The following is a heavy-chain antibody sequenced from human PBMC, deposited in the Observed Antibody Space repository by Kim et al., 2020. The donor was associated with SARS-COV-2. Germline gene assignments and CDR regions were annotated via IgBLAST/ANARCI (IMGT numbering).Heavy chain of an antibody. V-gene: IGHV3-53*01. J-gene: IGHJ3*01. CDR1: GFTVSSNY. CDR2: IYSGGST. D-gene: IGHD3-22*01. CDR3: ARGLRTYYYDSGGS. Sequence: GGSLRLSCAASGFTVSSNYMSWVRQAPGKGLEWVSVIYSGGSTYYADSVKGRFTISRDNSKNTLYLQMNSLRAEDTAVYYCARGLRTYYYDSGGSWGQGTMVTVSS.